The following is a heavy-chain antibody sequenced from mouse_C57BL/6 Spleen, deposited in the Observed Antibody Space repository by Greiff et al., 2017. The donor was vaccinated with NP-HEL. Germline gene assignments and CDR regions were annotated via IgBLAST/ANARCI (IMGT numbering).Heavy chain of an antibody. CDR1: GYTFTSYW. CDR2: IDPSDSYT. Sequence: VQLQQSGAELVRPGTSVKLSCKASGYTFTSYWMHWVQQRPGQGLEWIGVIDPSDSYTNYNQKFKGKATLTVDTSSSTAYMQLSSLTSEDSAVYYCARASNYGFDYWGKGTTLTVSS. CDR3: ARASNYGFDY. D-gene: IGHD2-5*01. J-gene: IGHJ2*01. V-gene: IGHV1-59*01.